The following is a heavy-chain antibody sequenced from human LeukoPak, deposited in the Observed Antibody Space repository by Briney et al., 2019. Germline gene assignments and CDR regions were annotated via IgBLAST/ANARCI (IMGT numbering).Heavy chain of an antibody. J-gene: IGHJ4*02. CDR1: GGSISSGGYY. CDR3: ARAHPYSSGWKYYFDY. Sequence: ASQTLFLTCTVSGGSISSGGYYWSWIRQHAGEGLEWIGYIYYSGSTYYNPSLKSRVTISVDTSKNQFSLKLSSVTAADTAVCYCARAHPYSSGWKYYFDYWGQGTLVTVSS. V-gene: IGHV4-31*03. CDR2: IYYSGST. D-gene: IGHD6-19*01.